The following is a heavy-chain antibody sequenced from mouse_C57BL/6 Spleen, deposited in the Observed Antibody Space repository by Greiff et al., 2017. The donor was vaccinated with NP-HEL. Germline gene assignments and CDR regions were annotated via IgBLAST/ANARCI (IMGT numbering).Heavy chain of an antibody. J-gene: IGHJ1*03. CDR3: AEGYYGSSSGGYFDV. D-gene: IGHD1-1*01. Sequence: VQLQQPGAELVKPGASVKLSCKASGYTFTSYWMQWVKQRPGQGLAWIGEIDPSDSYTNYNQKFKGKATLTVDTSSSTAYMQLSSLTSEDSAVYYCAEGYYGSSSGGYFDVWGTGTTVTVSS. V-gene: IGHV1-50*01. CDR2: IDPSDSYT. CDR1: GYTFTSYW.